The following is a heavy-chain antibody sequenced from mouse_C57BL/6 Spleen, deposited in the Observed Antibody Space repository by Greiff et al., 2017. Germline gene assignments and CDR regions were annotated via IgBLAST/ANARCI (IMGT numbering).Heavy chain of an antibody. CDR3: ARNYGNYGDY. CDR2: IYPGSGNT. Sequence: QVQLQQSGAELVRPGASVKLSCKASGYTFTDYYINWVKQRPGQGLEWIARIYPGSGNTYYNEKFKGKATLTAEKSSSTAYMQLSSLTSEDSAVYFCARNYGNYGDYWGQGTTLTVSS. J-gene: IGHJ2*01. CDR1: GYTFTDYY. V-gene: IGHV1-76*01. D-gene: IGHD2-1*01.